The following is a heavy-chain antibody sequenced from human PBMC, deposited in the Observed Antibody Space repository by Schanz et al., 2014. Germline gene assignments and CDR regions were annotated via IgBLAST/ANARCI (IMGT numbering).Heavy chain of an antibody. Sequence: VQLLESGGGLVQPGGSLRLSCAASGFIFSNYGMHWVRQAPGKGLEWVAVIWSDGSGKYYADSVKGRFTISRDSPKNTLYLQMNSLRAEDTAVYYCARPRFDYGEVDYWGQGTLVTVSS. CDR3: ARPRFDYGEVDY. V-gene: IGHV3-33*01. CDR2: IWSDGSGK. D-gene: IGHD4-17*01. CDR1: GFIFSNYG. J-gene: IGHJ4*02.